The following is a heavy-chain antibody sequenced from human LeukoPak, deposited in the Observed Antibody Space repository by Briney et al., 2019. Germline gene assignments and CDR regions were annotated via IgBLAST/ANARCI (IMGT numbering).Heavy chain of an antibody. V-gene: IGHV3-30*02. Sequence: GGSLRLSCAASGFTFSSYGMHWVRQAPGKGLEWEVYIQYDGSNEQYAHSGKGRLRISRDSSKNILYLQMNSLRAEDTAVYYCAKDRCSNGIGCYYYYMDVWGKGTTVTISS. CDR2: IQYDGSNE. CDR1: GFTFSSYG. CDR3: AKDRCSNGIGCYYYYMDV. D-gene: IGHD2-8*01. J-gene: IGHJ6*03.